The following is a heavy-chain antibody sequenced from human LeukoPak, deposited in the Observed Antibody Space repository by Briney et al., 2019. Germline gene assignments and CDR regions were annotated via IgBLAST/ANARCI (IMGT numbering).Heavy chain of an antibody. D-gene: IGHD1-20*01. Sequence: SVKVSCKASGGTFSSYAISWVRQAPGQGLEWMGRIIPILGIANYAQKFQGRVTITADKSTSTTYMELSSLRSEDTAVYYCARDELTEPYYFDYWGQGTLVTVSS. CDR1: GGTFSSYA. J-gene: IGHJ4*02. V-gene: IGHV1-69*04. CDR3: ARDELTEPYYFDY. CDR2: IIPILGIA.